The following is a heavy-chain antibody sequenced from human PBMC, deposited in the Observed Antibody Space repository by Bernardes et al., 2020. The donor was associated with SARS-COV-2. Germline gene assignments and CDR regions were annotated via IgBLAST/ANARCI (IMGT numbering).Heavy chain of an antibody. CDR2: INSNSSSK. CDR1: GVTFSSYS. D-gene: IGHD3-16*01. V-gene: IGHV3-21*05. J-gene: IGHJ5*02. CDR3: VRGGIMLGVIGH. Sequence: GGSLRLSCAASGVTFSSYSMNWVRQAPGKGLVWVSHINSNSSSKNYADSVKGRFTVSRDNVKNSLYLQMNSLRGEDTAVYFCVRGGIMLGVIGHWGQGTMVTVSS.